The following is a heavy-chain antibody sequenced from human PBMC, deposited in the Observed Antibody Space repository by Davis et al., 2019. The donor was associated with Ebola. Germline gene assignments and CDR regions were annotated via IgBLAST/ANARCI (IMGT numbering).Heavy chain of an antibody. D-gene: IGHD4-17*01. Sequence: ASVKVSCKASGYTFTSYAMHWVRQAPGQRLEWMGWINAGNGNTKYSQKFQGWVTMTRDTSISTAYMELSRLRSDDTAVYYCAREHYGDGSEDFFDYWGQGTLVTVSS. V-gene: IGHV1-3*01. CDR3: AREHYGDGSEDFFDY. CDR1: GYTFTSYA. J-gene: IGHJ4*02. CDR2: INAGNGNT.